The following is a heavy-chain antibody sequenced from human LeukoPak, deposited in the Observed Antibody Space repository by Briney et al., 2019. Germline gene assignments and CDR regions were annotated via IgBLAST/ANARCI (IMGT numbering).Heavy chain of an antibody. Sequence: SETLSLTCTVSGGSISSYYWSWIRQPPGKGLEWIGYIYYSGTTNYNPSLKSRVTMSVDTSKNQFSLKLSSVTAADTAVYYCARGVYIAAAQYGYWGQGALVSVSS. CDR2: IYYSGTT. J-gene: IGHJ4*02. CDR3: ARGVYIAAAQYGY. V-gene: IGHV4-59*01. D-gene: IGHD6-13*01. CDR1: GGSISSYY.